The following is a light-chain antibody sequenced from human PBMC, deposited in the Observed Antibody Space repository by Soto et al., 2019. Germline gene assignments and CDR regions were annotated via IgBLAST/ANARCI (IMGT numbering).Light chain of an antibody. V-gene: IGKV3-15*01. CDR2: DAS. CDR3: QLYNILPPWT. J-gene: IGKJ1*01. CDR1: QSVSNN. Sequence: ILMTQSTATLSVSPGERATLSCRASQSVSNNLACYEQKPGQAPRLLIYDASTRATGIPARFSGSGSGTEFSLTISGLQSEDFAVYCCQLYNILPPWTFGQGTKVEVK.